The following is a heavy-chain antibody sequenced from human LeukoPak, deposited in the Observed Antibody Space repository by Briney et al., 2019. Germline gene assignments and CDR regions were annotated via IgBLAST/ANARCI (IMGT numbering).Heavy chain of an antibody. Sequence: ASVKVSCKASGYTFAGYYMHWVRQAPGQGLEWMGWINPNSGGTNYAQKFQGRVTMTRDTSISTAYMELSRLRSDDTAVYYCARVTLGATPLDYWGQGTLVTVSS. CDR1: GYTFAGYY. CDR3: ARVTLGATPLDY. J-gene: IGHJ4*02. V-gene: IGHV1-2*02. CDR2: INPNSGGT. D-gene: IGHD3-16*01.